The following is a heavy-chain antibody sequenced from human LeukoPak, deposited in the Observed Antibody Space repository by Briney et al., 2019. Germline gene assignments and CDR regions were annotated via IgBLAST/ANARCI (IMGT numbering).Heavy chain of an antibody. Sequence: PGGSLRLSCAASGFTFSSYAMSWVRQAPGKGLEWVSAISGSGGSTYYADSVKGRFTISRDNSKNTLYLQMNSLRAEDTAVYYCAKDQLRYFDWLLYTFDYWGQGTLVIVSS. CDR3: AKDQLRYFDWLLYTFDY. V-gene: IGHV3-23*01. CDR2: ISGSGGST. CDR1: GFTFSSYA. J-gene: IGHJ4*02. D-gene: IGHD3-9*01.